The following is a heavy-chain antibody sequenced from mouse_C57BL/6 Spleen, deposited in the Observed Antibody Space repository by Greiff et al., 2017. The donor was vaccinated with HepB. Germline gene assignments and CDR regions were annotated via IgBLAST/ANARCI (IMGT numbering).Heavy chain of an antibody. Sequence: QESGAELARPGASVKLSCKASGYTFTSYGISWVKQRTGQGLEWIGEIYPRSGNTYYNEKFKGKATLTADKSSSTAYMELRSLTSEDSAVYFCARSDGYPFDYWGQGTTLTVSS. J-gene: IGHJ2*01. V-gene: IGHV1-81*01. CDR2: IYPRSGNT. CDR1: GYTFTSYG. CDR3: ARSDGYPFDY. D-gene: IGHD2-3*01.